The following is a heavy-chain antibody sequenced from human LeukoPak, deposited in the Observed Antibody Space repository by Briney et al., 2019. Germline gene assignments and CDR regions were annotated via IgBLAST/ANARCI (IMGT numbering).Heavy chain of an antibody. V-gene: IGHV1-69*16. D-gene: IGHD3-3*01. J-gene: IGHJ5*02. CDR2: INPIIGTP. CDR3: ARGSHDFWSKGFNGWFDP. CDR1: GGTFSSFT. Sequence: ASVKVSCKTSGGTFSSFTISWVRQAPGQGLEWMGRINPIIGTPIYTQKFQGRVTITTDESTSTVYMELSRLRSDDTAVYYCARGSHDFWSKGFNGWFDPWGQGTLVTVSS.